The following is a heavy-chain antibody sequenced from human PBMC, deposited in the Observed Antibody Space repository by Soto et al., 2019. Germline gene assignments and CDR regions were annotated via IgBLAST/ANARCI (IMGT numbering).Heavy chain of an antibody. V-gene: IGHV3-7*03. D-gene: IGHD4-17*01. J-gene: IGHJ6*02. Sequence: GSLRLSCAASGFSFNTYWMYWVRQAPGKGLEWVANIDTDGSRKNYVDSVKGRFIISRDNAKNSLFLQMNSLRADDTAVYYWGRVPLDGNYANGVDVWGQGTTVTVSS. CDR1: GFSFNTYW. CDR2: IDTDGSRK. CDR3: GRVPLDGNYANGVDV.